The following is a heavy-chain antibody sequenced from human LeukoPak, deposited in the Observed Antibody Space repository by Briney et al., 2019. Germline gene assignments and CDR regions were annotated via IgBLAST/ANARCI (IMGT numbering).Heavy chain of an antibody. Sequence: GESLKISCKGSGHSFTSYWIGWVRQMPGKGLEWMGIIYPGDSDTRYSPSFQGQVTISADKSISTAYLQWSSLKASDTAMYYCARTYYHDSSGTGMGVWGQGTTVTVSS. D-gene: IGHD3-22*01. V-gene: IGHV5-51*01. CDR1: GHSFTSYW. J-gene: IGHJ6*02. CDR2: IYPGDSDT. CDR3: ARTYYHDSSGTGMGV.